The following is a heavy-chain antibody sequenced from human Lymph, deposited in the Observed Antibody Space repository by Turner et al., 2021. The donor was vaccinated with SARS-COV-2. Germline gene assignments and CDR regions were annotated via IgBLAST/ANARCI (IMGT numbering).Heavy chain of an antibody. CDR2: ISYDGSNK. V-gene: IGHV3-30*18. CDR1: GFTFSNYG. J-gene: IGHJ3*02. D-gene: IGHD4-17*01. CDR3: AKDTVWGAFDI. Sequence: QVQLVESGGGVVQPGRSLSLSCAASGFTFSNYGMHWVRQAPGKGLEWVAVISYDGSNKYYVDSVKGRFTISRDNSKNTLYLQMNSLRAEDTAVYYCAKDTVWGAFDIWGQGTMVTVSS.